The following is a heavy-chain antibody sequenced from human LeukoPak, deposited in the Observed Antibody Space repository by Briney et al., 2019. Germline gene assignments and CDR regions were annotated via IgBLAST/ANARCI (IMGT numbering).Heavy chain of an antibody. V-gene: IGHV4-4*07. D-gene: IGHD3-22*01. CDR3: ARDRYYYDSSSYRFDY. CDR1: GGSISSYY. J-gene: IGHJ4*02. Sequence: KPSETLSLTCSVSGGSISSYYWSWIRQPAGKGLEWIGRIYTSGSTNYNPSLKSRVTMSVDTSENQFSLKLSSVTAADTAVYYCARDRYYYDSSSYRFDYWGRGTLVTVSS. CDR2: IYTSGST.